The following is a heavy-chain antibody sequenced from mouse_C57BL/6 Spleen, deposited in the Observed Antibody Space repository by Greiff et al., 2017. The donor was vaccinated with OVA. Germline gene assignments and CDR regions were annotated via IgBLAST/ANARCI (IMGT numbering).Heavy chain of an antibody. D-gene: IGHD2-1*01. CDR2: INPNYGTT. CDR3: ASYYGNYDYAMDY. CDR1: GYSFTDYN. J-gene: IGHJ4*01. V-gene: IGHV1-39*01. Sequence: EVQLQESGPELVKPGASVKISCKASGYSFTDYNMNWVKQSNGKSLEWIGVINPNYGTTSYNQKFKGKATLTVDQSSSTAYMHLNSLTSEDSAVYYCASYYGNYDYAMDYWGQGTSVTVSS.